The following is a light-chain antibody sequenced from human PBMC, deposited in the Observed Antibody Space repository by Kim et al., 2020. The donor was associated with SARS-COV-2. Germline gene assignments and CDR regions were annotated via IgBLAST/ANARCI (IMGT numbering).Light chain of an antibody. CDR3: QTWGTVV. V-gene: IGLV4-69*01. Sequence: GASVKRTCTLSSGNSSYAIAWHQQQREKGPRYLMKLNSDGSHSKGDGIPDRFSGSSSGAERYLTISSLQSEDEADYYCQTWGTVVFGGGTQLTVL. CDR1: SGNSSYA. J-gene: IGLJ2*01. CDR2: LNSDGSH.